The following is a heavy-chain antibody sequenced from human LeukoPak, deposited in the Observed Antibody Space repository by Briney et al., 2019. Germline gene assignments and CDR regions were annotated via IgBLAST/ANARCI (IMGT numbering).Heavy chain of an antibody. CDR3: AAGDTATIRW. CDR2: IIPILSIA. J-gene: IGHJ4*02. V-gene: IGHV1-69*04. CDR1: GGTFSSYA. Sequence: SVEVSCKASGGTFSSYAISWVRQAPGQGLEWMGRIIPILSIANYAQKFQGRVTITADKSTSTAYMELSSLRSEDTAVYYCAAGDTATIRWWGQGTLVTVSS. D-gene: IGHD5-18*01.